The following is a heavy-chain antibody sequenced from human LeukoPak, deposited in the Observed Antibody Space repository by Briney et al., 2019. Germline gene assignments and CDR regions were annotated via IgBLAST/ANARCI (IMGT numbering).Heavy chain of an antibody. CDR2: ISSSSSTI. CDR1: GFTFSSYS. V-gene: IGHV3-48*04. D-gene: IGHD6-19*01. J-gene: IGHJ4*02. CDR3: ARMGAGYSSGWYPFDY. Sequence: PGGSLRLSCAASGFTFSSYSMNWVRQAPGKGLEWVSYISSSSSTIYYADSVKGRFTISRDNAKNSLYLQMNSLRAEDTAVYYCARMGAGYSSGWYPFDYWGQGTLVTVSS.